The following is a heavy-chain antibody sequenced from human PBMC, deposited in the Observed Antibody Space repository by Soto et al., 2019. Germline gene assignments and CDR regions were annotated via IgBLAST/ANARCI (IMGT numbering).Heavy chain of an antibody. J-gene: IGHJ4*02. CDR1: GFTFTSSA. V-gene: IGHV1-58*01. CDR3: ASTRHYYDSSGYSPDY. D-gene: IGHD3-22*01. CDR2: IVVGSGNT. Sequence: GASVKVSCKASGFTFTSSAVQWVRQARGQRLEWIGWIVVGSGNTNYAQKFQERVTITRDMSTSTAYLQWSSLKASDTAMYYCASTRHYYDSSGYSPDYWGQGTLVTVSS.